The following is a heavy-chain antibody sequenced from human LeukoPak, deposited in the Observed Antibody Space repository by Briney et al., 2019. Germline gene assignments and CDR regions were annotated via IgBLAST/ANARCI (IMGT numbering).Heavy chain of an antibody. CDR1: GFSFRSYG. Sequence: GGSLRLSCAASGFSFRSYGMHWVRQAPGKGLEWVAVMSYDGSNKYYADSVKGRFTISRDNSKNTLYLQMNSLRTEDTAVYYCAKDRSSSWAIDYWGQGTLVTVTS. CDR3: AKDRSSSWAIDY. V-gene: IGHV3-30*18. CDR2: MSYDGSNK. J-gene: IGHJ4*02. D-gene: IGHD6-13*01.